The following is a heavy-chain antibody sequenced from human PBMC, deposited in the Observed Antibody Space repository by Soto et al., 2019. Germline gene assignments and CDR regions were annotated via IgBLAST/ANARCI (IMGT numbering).Heavy chain of an antibody. J-gene: IGHJ4*02. CDR2: ISGFNGNT. D-gene: IGHD3-16*01. Sequence: ASVKVSCKASGYTFNFYGITWVRQAPGQGLEWMGWISGFNGNTNYAADLQGRVTMTTDTSTSTAYMELRGLRSDDTAVYYCARIGVSSGHESPDFDSCGQGTLVTV. V-gene: IGHV1-18*01. CDR1: GYTFNFYG. CDR3: ARIGVSSGHESPDFDS.